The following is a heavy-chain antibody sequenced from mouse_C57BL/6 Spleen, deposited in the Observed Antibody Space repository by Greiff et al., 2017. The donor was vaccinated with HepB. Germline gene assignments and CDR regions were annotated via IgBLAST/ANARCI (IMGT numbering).Heavy chain of an antibody. CDR2: ISGGGGNT. CDR1: GFTFSSYT. D-gene: IGHD2-3*01. V-gene: IGHV5-9*01. J-gene: IGHJ2*01. CDR3: ARHSYDGYYGY. Sequence: DVLLVESGGGLVKPGGSLKLSCAASGFTFSSYTMSWVRQTPEKRLEWVATISGGGGNTYYPDSVKGRFTISRDNAKNTLYLQMSSLRSEDTALYYCARHSYDGYYGYWGQGTTLTVSS.